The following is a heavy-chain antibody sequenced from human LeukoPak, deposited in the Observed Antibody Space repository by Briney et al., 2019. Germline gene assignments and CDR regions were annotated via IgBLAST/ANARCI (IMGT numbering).Heavy chain of an antibody. V-gene: IGHV4-61*02. CDR2: IYTSGST. J-gene: IGHJ4*02. CDR1: GGSISGGSYY. Sequence: SETLSLTCTVSGGSISGGSYYWSWIRQPAGKGLEWIGRIYTSGSTNYNPSLKSRVTISVDTSKNQFSLKLSSVTAADTAVYYCATEDSSGYYFLNFDYWGQGTLVTVSS. CDR3: ATEDSSGYYFLNFDY. D-gene: IGHD3-22*01.